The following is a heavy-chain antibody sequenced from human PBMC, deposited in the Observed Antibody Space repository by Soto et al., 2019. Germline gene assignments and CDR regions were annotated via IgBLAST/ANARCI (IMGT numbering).Heavy chain of an antibody. CDR2: IYYTGST. J-gene: IGHJ4*02. CDR1: GGSMSPFY. V-gene: IGHV4-59*01. Sequence: SETLSLTCAVSGGSMSPFYWSWIRQPPGKGLEWIGYIYYTGSTKYNPSLKSRVTLSLGTSRNQLSLKLSSVTAADTAVYFCTRVGGYYGDYPNFDYWGPGTLVTVPS. D-gene: IGHD4-17*01. CDR3: TRVGGYYGDYPNFDY.